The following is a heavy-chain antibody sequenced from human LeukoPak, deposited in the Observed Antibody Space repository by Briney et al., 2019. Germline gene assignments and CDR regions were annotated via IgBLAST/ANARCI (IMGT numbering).Heavy chain of an antibody. Sequence: VASVKVSCKASGYTFTSYDINWVRQATGQGLEWMGWMNPNSGNTGYAQKFQGRVTMTRNTSISTAYMELSSLRSEDTAVYYCARGGDIVVVPAAQYYYYYGMDVWGQGTTVTVSS. CDR3: ARGGDIVVVPAAQYYYYYGMDV. J-gene: IGHJ6*02. CDR2: MNPNSGNT. V-gene: IGHV1-8*01. D-gene: IGHD2-2*01. CDR1: GYTFTSYD.